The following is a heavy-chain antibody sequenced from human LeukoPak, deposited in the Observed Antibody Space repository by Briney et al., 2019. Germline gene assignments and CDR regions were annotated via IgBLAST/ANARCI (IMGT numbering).Heavy chain of an antibody. J-gene: IGHJ4*02. Sequence: SETLSLTCAVYGGSFSGYYWSWIRQPPGKGLEWIGEINHSGSTNYNPSLKSRVTISVATSKNQFSLKLSSVTAADTAVYYCARAHMYYDYIWGSYRRYYFDYWGQGTLVTVSS. V-gene: IGHV4-34*01. CDR1: GGSFSGYY. D-gene: IGHD3-16*02. CDR2: INHSGST. CDR3: ARAHMYYDYIWGSYRRYYFDY.